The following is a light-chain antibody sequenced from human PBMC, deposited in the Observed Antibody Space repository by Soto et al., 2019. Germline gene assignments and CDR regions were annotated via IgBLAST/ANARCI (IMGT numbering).Light chain of an antibody. CDR3: QQSYSTPSWT. J-gene: IGKJ1*01. CDR1: QSISSY. Sequence: IHMTRSPSCLSAWVLDRGGTSFLGSQSISSYLNWYQQKPGKAPKLLIYAASSLQSGVPSRFSGSGSGTDFTLTISSLQPEDFATYYCQQSYSTPSWTFGQGTKVDIK. CDR2: AAS. V-gene: IGKV1-39*01.